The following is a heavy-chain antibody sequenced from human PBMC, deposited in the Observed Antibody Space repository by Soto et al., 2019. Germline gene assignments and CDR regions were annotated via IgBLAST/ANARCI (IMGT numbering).Heavy chain of an antibody. CDR1: GFTFSNYA. CDR2: ISSNGGST. V-gene: IGHV3-64*01. Sequence: ASLRLSSAASGFTFSNYAMHWVRQAPGKGLEYVSAISSNGGSTYYANSVKGRFTISRDNSKNTLYLQMGSLRAEDMAVYYCARSRYQLLYDYWGQGT. J-gene: IGHJ4*02. D-gene: IGHD2-2*02. CDR3: ARSRYQLLYDY.